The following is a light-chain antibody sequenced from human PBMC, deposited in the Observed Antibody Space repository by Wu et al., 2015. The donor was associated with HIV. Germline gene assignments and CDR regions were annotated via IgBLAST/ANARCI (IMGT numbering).Light chain of an antibody. V-gene: IGKV1-9*01. CDR3: QQLDSYFPT. J-gene: IGKJ4*01. Sequence: DIHLTQSPSFLSASVGDRVTITCRASQDISSYLAWYQQEPGKAPKLLIYAASTLQSEVPSRFSGSGSGTEFTLTISSLQPEDFATYYCQQLDSYFPTFGGWTKVEIK. CDR1: QDISSY. CDR2: AAS.